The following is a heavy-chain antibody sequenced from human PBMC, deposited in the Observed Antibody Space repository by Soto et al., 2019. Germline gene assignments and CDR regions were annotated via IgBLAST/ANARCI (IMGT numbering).Heavy chain of an antibody. CDR2: INPNSGGT. CDR1: GYTFTGYY. J-gene: IGHJ6*03. V-gene: IGHV1-2*04. Sequence: ASVKVSCKASGYTFTGYYMHWVRQAPGQGLEWMGWINPNSGGTNYAQKFQGWVTMTRDTSISTAYMELSRLRSDDTAVYYCARGSIAARPDDYYYYYMDVWGKGTTVTVSS. CDR3: ARGSIAARPDDYYYYYMDV. D-gene: IGHD6-6*01.